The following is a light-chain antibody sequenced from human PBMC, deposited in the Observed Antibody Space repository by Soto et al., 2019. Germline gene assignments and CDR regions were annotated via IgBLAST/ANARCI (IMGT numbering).Light chain of an antibody. CDR2: DAS. J-gene: IGKJ1*01. CDR1: QSISSW. V-gene: IGKV1-5*01. CDR3: QQYNSYSPT. Sequence: DIQMTQSPSTLSASVGDRVTITWRASQSISSWLAWYQQKPGKAPKLLIYDASSLESGVPSRFSGSGSGTEFTLTISSLQPDDFATYYCQQYNSYSPTFGQGTKVEIK.